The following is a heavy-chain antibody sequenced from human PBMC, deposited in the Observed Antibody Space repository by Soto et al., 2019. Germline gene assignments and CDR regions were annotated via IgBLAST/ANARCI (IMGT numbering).Heavy chain of an antibody. Sequence: QVQLVQSGAEVKKPGASVKVSCKASGYTFTSYGISWVRQAPGQGLEWMGWISAYNGNTNYAQKLQGRVTMTTDTSTSTADMGLRSLGSDDTAVYYCARTEEGIAVAGTGSGWFDPWGQGTLVTVSS. CDR1: GYTFTSYG. D-gene: IGHD6-19*01. CDR3: ARTEEGIAVAGTGSGWFDP. V-gene: IGHV1-18*01. J-gene: IGHJ5*02. CDR2: ISAYNGNT.